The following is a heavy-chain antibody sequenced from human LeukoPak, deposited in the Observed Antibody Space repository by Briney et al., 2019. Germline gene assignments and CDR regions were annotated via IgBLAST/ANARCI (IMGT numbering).Heavy chain of an antibody. CDR2: INTDGSST. D-gene: IGHD6-6*01. V-gene: IGHV3-74*01. J-gene: IGHJ3*02. CDR3: AGSPAARNAFDI. Sequence: PGGSLRLSCAASGFTFSSYWMHWVRQAPGKGLVWVSRINTDGSSTSYADSVKGRFTISRDNAKNTLYLQMNSLRAEDTAVYYCAGSPAARNAFDIWGQGTMVTVSS. CDR1: GFTFSSYW.